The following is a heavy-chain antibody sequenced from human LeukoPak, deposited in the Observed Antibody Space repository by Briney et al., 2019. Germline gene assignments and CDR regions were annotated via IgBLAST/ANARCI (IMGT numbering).Heavy chain of an antibody. V-gene: IGHV3-7*01. Sequence: PGGSLRLSCAASGFTLSTYWMRWVRQAPGKGLEWVANIKEDGSQKYYMDSVKGRFTISRDNAKNSLYLQMNSLRAEDTAVYYCGRPYSGSWGVGAFNIWGQGTTVTVSS. CDR3: GRPYSGSWGVGAFNI. CDR2: IKEDGSQK. CDR1: GFTLSTYW. J-gene: IGHJ3*02. D-gene: IGHD6-13*01.